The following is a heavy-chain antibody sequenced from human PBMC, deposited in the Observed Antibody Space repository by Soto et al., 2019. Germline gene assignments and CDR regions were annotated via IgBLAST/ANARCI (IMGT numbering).Heavy chain of an antibody. J-gene: IGHJ4*02. CDR2: INHSGRT. CDR1: GGSFSGYY. V-gene: IGHV4-34*01. Sequence: QVQLQQWGAGLLKPSETLSLTCAVYGGSFSGYYWSWIRQPPGKGLEWIGEINHSGRTNYNPSLKRRVTVPVDMSKTQFSRTLSSVTAAATAGYYCARGLIPTHILTGPSFDCLGQGTLVTVPS. CDR3: ARGLIPTHILTGPSFDC. D-gene: IGHD3-9*01.